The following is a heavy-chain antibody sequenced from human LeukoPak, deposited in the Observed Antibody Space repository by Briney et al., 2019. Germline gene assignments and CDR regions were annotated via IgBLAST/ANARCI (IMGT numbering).Heavy chain of an antibody. Sequence: SVKVSCKASGFTFTSSAMQWVRQARGQRLEWIGWIVVGSGNTNYAQKFQERVTITRDMSTSTAYTELSNLRSEDTAVYYCAAEATITTYNWFDPWGQGTLVTVSS. V-gene: IGHV1-58*02. CDR3: AAEATITTYNWFDP. J-gene: IGHJ5*02. D-gene: IGHD5-12*01. CDR2: IVVGSGNT. CDR1: GFTFTSSA.